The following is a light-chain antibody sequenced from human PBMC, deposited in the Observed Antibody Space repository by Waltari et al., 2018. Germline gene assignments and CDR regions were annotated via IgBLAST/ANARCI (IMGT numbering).Light chain of an antibody. V-gene: IGLV2-14*01. Sequence: QSALTQPASVSGSPGQSITISCTGTRSAVGAYNYVSWYQQHPGKAPKLMIYEVSNRPSGVSNRFSGSKSGNTASLTISGLQAEDEADYYCSSYTSSSIVVFGGGTKLTVL. CDR1: RSAVGAYNY. CDR2: EVS. CDR3: SSYTSSSIVV. J-gene: IGLJ2*01.